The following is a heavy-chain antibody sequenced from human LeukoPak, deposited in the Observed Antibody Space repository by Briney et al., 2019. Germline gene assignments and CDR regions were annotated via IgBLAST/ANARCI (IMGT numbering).Heavy chain of an antibody. CDR3: ARDYYDFWSGYQDAFDI. CDR2: IYYSGST. J-gene: IGHJ3*02. CDR1: GGSISSYY. Sequence: PSETLSLTCTVSGGSISSYYWSWIRQPPGKGLEWIGYIYYSGSTNYNSSLKSRVTISVDTSKNQFSLKLSSVTAADTAVYYCARDYYDFWSGYQDAFDIWGQGTMVTVSS. V-gene: IGHV4-59*01. D-gene: IGHD3-3*01.